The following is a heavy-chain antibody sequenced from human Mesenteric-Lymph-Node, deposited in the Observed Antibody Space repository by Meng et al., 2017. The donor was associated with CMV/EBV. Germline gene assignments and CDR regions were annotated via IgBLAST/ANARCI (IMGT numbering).Heavy chain of an antibody. CDR3: AHSGNYDILTGYYTPYY. Sequence: SGPTLVKPTQTLTLTCTFSGFSPSTSGMRVSWIRQPPGKALEWLARIDWDDDKYCSTSLKTRLTISKATSKNQVVLTMTNMDPVDTATYYCAHSGNYDILTGYYTPYYWGQGTLVTVSS. J-gene: IGHJ4*02. CDR2: IDWDDDK. V-gene: IGHV2-70*12. CDR1: GFSPSTSGMR. D-gene: IGHD3-9*01.